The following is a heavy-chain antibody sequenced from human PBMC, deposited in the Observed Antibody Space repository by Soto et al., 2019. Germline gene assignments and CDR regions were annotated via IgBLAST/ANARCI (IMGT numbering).Heavy chain of an antibody. V-gene: IGHV3-53*01. CDR2: IYSGGST. D-gene: IGHD3-10*01. CDR1: GFTVSSNY. CDR3: ARGRTLWFGEKGGMDV. Sequence: EVQLVESGGGLIQPGGSLRLSCAASGFTVSSNYMSWVRQAPGKGLEWVSVIYSGGSTYYADSVKGRFTISRDNSKNKLYLQMNSRRAEDTAVYYCARGRTLWFGEKGGMDVWGQGTTVTVSS. J-gene: IGHJ6*02.